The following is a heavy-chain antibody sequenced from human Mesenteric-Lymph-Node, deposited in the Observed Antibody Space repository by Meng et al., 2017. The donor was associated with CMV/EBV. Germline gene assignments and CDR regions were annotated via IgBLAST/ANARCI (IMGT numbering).Heavy chain of an antibody. CDR2: INPNSGGT. V-gene: IGHV1-2*02. CDR3: ACGSGTYSPDY. CDR1: GYIFTGYY. D-gene: IGHD3-10*01. Sequence: ASVKVSCKASGYIFTGYYMHWVRQAPGQGLEWVGWINPNSGGTNSAQKFQGRVTMNRDTSISTAYMELSSLRSDDTAVYYCACGSGTYSPDYWGQGTLVTVSS. J-gene: IGHJ4*02.